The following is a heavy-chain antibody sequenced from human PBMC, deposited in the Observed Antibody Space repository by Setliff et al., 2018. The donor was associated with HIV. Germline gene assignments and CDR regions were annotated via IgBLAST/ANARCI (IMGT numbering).Heavy chain of an antibody. CDR1: GDSIRGYY. V-gene: IGHV4-59*01. Sequence: SETLSLTCSVSGDSIRGYYWSWIRQPPGKGLEWIGYIYYTGSTNYNPSLKSRVTISVDTSKNQFSLKLGSVTAADTAVYYCARDPGIVPIGYFDLWGRGTLVTVSS. D-gene: IGHD2-15*01. J-gene: IGHJ2*01. CDR3: ARDPGIVPIGYFDL. CDR2: IYYTGST.